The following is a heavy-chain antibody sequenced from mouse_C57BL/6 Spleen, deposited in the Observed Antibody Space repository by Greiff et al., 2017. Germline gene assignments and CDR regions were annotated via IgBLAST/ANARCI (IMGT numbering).Heavy chain of an antibody. CDR1: GYTFTSYW. J-gene: IGHJ2*01. D-gene: IGHD4-1*01. CDR2: INPRSGYT. V-gene: IGHV1-7*01. Sequence: QVQLQQSGAELAQPGASVKLSCKASGYTFTSYWMHWVQQRPGQGLEWIGYINPRSGYTKYNQKFTAKATLPADKSTRTAYMQLSSQTYENSAIYYCARETNWDVRDYFDYWGQGTTLTVSS. CDR3: ARETNWDVRDYFDY.